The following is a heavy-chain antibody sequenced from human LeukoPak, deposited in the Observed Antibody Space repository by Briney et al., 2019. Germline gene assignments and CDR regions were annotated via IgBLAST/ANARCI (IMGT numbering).Heavy chain of an antibody. CDR3: ARAGQGYCTSAGCFLSLDY. J-gene: IGHJ4*02. CDR2: IYDSGST. V-gene: IGHV4-59*01. CDR1: DGSISSYY. D-gene: IGHD2-2*01. Sequence: SETLSLTCTVSDGSISSYYWSWIRQPPGKGLEWIGHIYDSGSTNYNPSLKSRVTISVDTSKNQFSLKLSSVTAADTAVYYCARAGQGYCTSAGCFLSLDYWGQGTLVTVSS.